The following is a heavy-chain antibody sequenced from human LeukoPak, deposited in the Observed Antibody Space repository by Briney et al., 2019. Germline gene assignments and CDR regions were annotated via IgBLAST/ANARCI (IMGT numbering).Heavy chain of an antibody. Sequence: GASVKVSCKASGYTFTGYYMHWVRQAPGQGLEWMGWINPNSGGTNYAQKFPGRVTMTRDTSISTAYMELSRLRSDDTAVYYCARVSRGSSWYSGDYWGQGTLVTVSS. CDR1: GYTFTGYY. D-gene: IGHD6-13*01. CDR3: ARVSRGSSWYSGDY. J-gene: IGHJ4*02. V-gene: IGHV1-2*02. CDR2: INPNSGGT.